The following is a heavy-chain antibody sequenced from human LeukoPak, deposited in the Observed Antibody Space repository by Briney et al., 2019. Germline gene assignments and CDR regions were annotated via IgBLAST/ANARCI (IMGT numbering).Heavy chain of an antibody. CDR2: IIPIFGTA. Sequence: SVKVSCKASGGTFSSYAISWVRQAPGQGLEWMGGIIPIFGTANYAQKFQGRVTITADESTSTAYMELSSLRSEDTAVYYCAVAVPAPYYYYYYMDAWGKGTTVTISS. D-gene: IGHD2-15*01. CDR3: AVAVPAPYYYYYYMDA. V-gene: IGHV1-69*13. J-gene: IGHJ6*03. CDR1: GGTFSSYA.